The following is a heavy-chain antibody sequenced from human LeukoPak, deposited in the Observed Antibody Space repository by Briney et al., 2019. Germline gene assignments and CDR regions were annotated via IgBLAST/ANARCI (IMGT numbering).Heavy chain of an antibody. CDR1: GYTFTSYS. CDR2: ISGYNGNT. CDR3: AREYSEYCTSTSCYPYTFDI. V-gene: IGHV1-18*01. J-gene: IGHJ3*02. Sequence: GASVKVSCKASGYTFTSYSISWVRQAPGQGLEWMGWISGYNGNTNYAQKLQGRVTMTTDTSTNTAYMELRSLRSDDTAVYYCAREYSEYCTSTSCYPYTFDIWGQGTMVTVSS. D-gene: IGHD2-2*01.